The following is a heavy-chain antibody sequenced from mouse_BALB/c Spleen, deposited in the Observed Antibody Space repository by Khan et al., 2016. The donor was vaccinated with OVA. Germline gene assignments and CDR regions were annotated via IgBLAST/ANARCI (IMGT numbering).Heavy chain of an antibody. D-gene: IGHD2-14*01. Sequence: EVQLQESGAELGRPGSSVKLSCKTSGFTVTSYGITWVKQRPGQGLAWIGYIYPGNGYTVHNEKFQGKATLTSDTSSTTAYMELRSITSEDSAITFCAEDYYRNYFDYWGQGTTLTVAS. CDR2: IYPGNGYT. CDR1: GFTVTSYG. J-gene: IGHJ2*01. CDR3: AEDYYRNYFDY. V-gene: IGHV1S134*01.